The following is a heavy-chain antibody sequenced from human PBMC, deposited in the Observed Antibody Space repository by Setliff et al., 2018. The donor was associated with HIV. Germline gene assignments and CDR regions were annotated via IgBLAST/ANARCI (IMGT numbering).Heavy chain of an antibody. CDR2: ISANGIST. CDR1: GFTFSSHA. D-gene: IGHD6-13*01. Sequence: QSEGSLRLSCAASGFTFSSHAMSWVRQAPGKGLEWLSGISANGISTYYADSVKGRFTISRDNSKNTLYLQMNSLRTEDTAVYFCAKNLYSSRWSPLDYWGQGTLVTVSS. V-gene: IGHV3-23*01. J-gene: IGHJ4*02. CDR3: AKNLYSSRWSPLDY.